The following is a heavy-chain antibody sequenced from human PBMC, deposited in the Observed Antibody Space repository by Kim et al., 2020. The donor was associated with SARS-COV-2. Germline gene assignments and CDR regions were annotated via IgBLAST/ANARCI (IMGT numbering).Heavy chain of an antibody. CDR2: IKEDGSQE. J-gene: IGHJ4*02. CDR1: GFIFRNYW. D-gene: IGHD4-17*01. Sequence: GGSLRLSCAASGFIFRNYWMSWVRQAPGKGLEWVAHIKEDGSQENHVDSVAGRFTISRGNAKNSLYLQMNSLRAEDTAVYYCASTVTNLGYWGQGTLVTVSS. V-gene: IGHV3-7*01. CDR3: ASTVTNLGY.